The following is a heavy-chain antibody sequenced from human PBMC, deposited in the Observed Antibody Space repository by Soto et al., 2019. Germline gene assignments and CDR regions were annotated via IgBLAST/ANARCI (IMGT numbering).Heavy chain of an antibody. V-gene: IGHV3-7*01. CDR2: INQDESES. D-gene: IGHD3-22*01. J-gene: IGHJ3*01. Sequence: EMQLVESGGGLVQPGGSLRLSCAASGFSFKTFWMSWVRQAPGEGLEWVANINQDESESHYVDSVKGRFTISRDNAKRLVYLQMKGLRVEDTAVYLCVSANIVGGPGGGQGTMVTVAS. CDR1: GFSFKTFW. CDR3: VSANIVGGPG.